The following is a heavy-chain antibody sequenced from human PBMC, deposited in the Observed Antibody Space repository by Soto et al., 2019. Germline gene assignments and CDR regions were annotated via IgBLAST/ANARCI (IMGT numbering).Heavy chain of an antibody. J-gene: IGHJ4*02. Sequence: EVQLVESGGGLVKPGGSLRLSCAASGFTFSNAWLNWVRQAPGKGLEWVGRIKSKTDGGTTDYAATVKGRFTISRDDSKNTLYLQMNSLKTEDPAVYYCTTEDSSGYASFDYWGQGTLVTVSS. CDR2: IKSKTDGGTT. V-gene: IGHV3-15*07. CDR1: GFTFSNAW. CDR3: TTEDSSGYASFDY. D-gene: IGHD3-22*01.